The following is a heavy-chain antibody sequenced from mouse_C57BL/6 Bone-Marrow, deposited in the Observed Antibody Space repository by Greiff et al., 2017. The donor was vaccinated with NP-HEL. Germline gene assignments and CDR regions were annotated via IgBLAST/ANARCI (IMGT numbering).Heavy chain of an antibody. D-gene: IGHD1-1*01. CDR2: IWGGGST. V-gene: IGHV2-9*01. J-gene: IGHJ1*03. CDR1: GFSFTSYG. Sequence: QVQLKESGPGLVAPSQSLSITCTVSGFSFTSYGVDWVRQPPGKGLEWLGVIWGGGSTNYNSAPMSRLSISKDNTKRQVYLKMNSLQTDDTDMYYCAKRYYGSSLRYWYFEVWGTGTTVTVSS. CDR3: AKRYYGSSLRYWYFEV.